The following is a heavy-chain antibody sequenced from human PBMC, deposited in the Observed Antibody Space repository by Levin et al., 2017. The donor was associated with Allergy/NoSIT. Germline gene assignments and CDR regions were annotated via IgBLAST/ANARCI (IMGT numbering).Heavy chain of an antibody. V-gene: IGHV7-4-1*02. CDR2: INTNTGNP. D-gene: IGHD6-19*01. CDR3: ARGRHSSGWYWIVGLFDY. Sequence: PGESLKISCKASGYTFTSYAMNWVRQAPGQGLEWMGWINTNTGNPTYAQGFTGRFVFSLDTSVSTAYLQISSLKAEDTAVYYCARGRHSSGWYWIVGLFDYWGQGTLVTVSS. CDR1: GYTFTSYA. J-gene: IGHJ4*02.